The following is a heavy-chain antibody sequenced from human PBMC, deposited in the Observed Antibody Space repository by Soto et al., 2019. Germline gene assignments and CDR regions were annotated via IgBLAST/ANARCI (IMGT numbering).Heavy chain of an antibody. D-gene: IGHD3-22*01. J-gene: IGHJ6*02. CDR2: ISYDGGNK. V-gene: IGHV3-30*03. CDR3: ARSPPGGYHYYYGMDV. Sequence: HPGGSLRLSCAASGFTFSSYSMSWFRQAPGKGLEWVAVISYDGGNKHYADSVQGRFTISRDNSKNTLYLQMNSLRAEDTAVYYCARSPPGGYHYYYGMDVWGQGTTVTVSS. CDR1: GFTFSSYS.